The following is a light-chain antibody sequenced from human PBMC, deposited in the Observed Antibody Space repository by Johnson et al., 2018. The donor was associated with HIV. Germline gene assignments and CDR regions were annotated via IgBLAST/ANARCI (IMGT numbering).Light chain of an antibody. CDR1: SSNIGNNY. J-gene: IGLJ1*01. CDR3: GTWDSSLSSYV. V-gene: IGLV1-51*02. CDR2: ENN. Sequence: QSVLTQPPSVSAAPGQKVTISCSGSSSNIGNNYVSWYQQLPGTAPKLLIYENNMRPSGIPDRFSGSKSGTSATLGITGLQTGDEADYYCGTWDSSLSSYVFGTVTKVTVL.